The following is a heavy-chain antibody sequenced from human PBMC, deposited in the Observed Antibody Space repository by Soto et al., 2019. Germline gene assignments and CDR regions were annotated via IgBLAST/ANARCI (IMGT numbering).Heavy chain of an antibody. J-gene: IGHJ4*02. CDR1: DGSVSSGSYY. V-gene: IGHV4-61*01. CDR2: IYSSGST. D-gene: IGHD2-15*01. Sequence: QVQLQESGPGLVKPSETLSLTCTVSDGSVSSGSYYWSWIRQPPGKGLEWIGYIYSSGSTLYNPSLKSRVIISVDTSMNQFSLKLSSVPAADTAVYYCARDSVAFFDSWGQGTLVTVSS. CDR3: ARDSVAFFDS.